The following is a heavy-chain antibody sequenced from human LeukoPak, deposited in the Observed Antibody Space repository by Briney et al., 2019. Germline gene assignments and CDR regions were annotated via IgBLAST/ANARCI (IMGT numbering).Heavy chain of an antibody. CDR1: GFTFSSYE. Sequence: GGSLRLSYAASGFTFSSYEMNWVRQAPGKGLEWVSYISSSGSTIYYADSVKGRFTISRDNAKNSLYLQMNSLRAEDTAVYYCAELGITMIGGVWGKGTTVTVSS. CDR2: ISSSGSTI. J-gene: IGHJ6*03. CDR3: AELGITMIGGV. D-gene: IGHD3-10*02. V-gene: IGHV3-48*03.